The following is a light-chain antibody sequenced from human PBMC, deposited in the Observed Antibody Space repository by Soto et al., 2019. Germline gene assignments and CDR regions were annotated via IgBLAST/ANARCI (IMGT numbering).Light chain of an antibody. CDR3: QQYGSSLSIT. V-gene: IGKV3-20*01. Sequence: EIVLTQSPGTLSLSPGERVTLSCRASQSVSSSYLAWYQQKPGQAPRLLIYGASSRATGTPDRFSGSGSGTDFTLTSSRLEPEDFAVYYCQQYGSSLSITFGQGTRLENK. J-gene: IGKJ5*01. CDR2: GAS. CDR1: QSVSSSY.